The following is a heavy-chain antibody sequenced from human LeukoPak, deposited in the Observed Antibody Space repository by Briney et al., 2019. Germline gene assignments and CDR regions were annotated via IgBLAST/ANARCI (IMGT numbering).Heavy chain of an antibody. CDR3: ARQYQLLRSYYYDMDV. J-gene: IGHJ6*02. CDR2: ISAYNINT. CDR1: GYNFINYG. D-gene: IGHD2-2*01. V-gene: IGHV1-18*01. Sequence: ASVKVSCKASGYNFINYGITWVRQAPGQGLEWMGWISAYNINTNYAQKFQGRVTMTTDTSTSTAYMEPRSLRSDDTAVYYCARQYQLLRSYYYDMDVWGQGTTVTVCS.